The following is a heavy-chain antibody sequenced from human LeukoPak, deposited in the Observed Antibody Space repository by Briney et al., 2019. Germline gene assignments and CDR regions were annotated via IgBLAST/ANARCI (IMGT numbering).Heavy chain of an antibody. Sequence: ASVKISCKASGYTFTTNGISWVRHAPGQGLEWMGWISAYNGNTNYAQKLQGRVTMTTDTSTSTAYMGLRSLRSDDTAVYYCARESGTTGTYPIDYWGQGTLVTVSS. CDR2: ISAYNGNT. CDR1: GYTFTTNG. V-gene: IGHV1-18*01. CDR3: ARESGTTGTYPIDY. J-gene: IGHJ4*02. D-gene: IGHD1-1*01.